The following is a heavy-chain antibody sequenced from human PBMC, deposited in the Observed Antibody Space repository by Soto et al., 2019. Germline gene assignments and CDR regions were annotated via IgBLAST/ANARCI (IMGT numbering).Heavy chain of an antibody. D-gene: IGHD1-1*01. V-gene: IGHV3-72*01. Sequence: EVQLVESGGGLVQPGGSLRLSCVVSGFTFSDHYMEWVRQAPGKGLEWVGRSRNKANGYTTEYVASVKGRFTISRDDSRRSLYLQMDSLRRDDTAVYYCARTAYRNAWTDVDFWGQGTLVTVSS. CDR2: SRNKANGYTT. CDR1: GFTFSDHY. CDR3: ARTAYRNAWTDVDF. J-gene: IGHJ4*02.